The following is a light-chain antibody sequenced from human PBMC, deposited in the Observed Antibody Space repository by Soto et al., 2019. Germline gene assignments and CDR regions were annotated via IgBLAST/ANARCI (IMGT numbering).Light chain of an antibody. V-gene: IGLV6-57*03. J-gene: IGLJ3*02. CDR2: EDN. CDR3: QSYDSSNHGV. CDR1: SGSIASNY. Sequence: NFLLTQPHSVSESPGKTVTISCTRSSGSIASNYVQWYQQRPGSAPTTVIYEDNQRPSGVPDRFSGSIDSSSNSASLTISGLKTKDEADYYCQSYDSSNHGVFGGGTKLTVL.